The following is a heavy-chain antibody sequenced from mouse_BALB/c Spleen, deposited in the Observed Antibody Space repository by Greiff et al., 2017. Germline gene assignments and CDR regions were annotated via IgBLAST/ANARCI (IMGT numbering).Heavy chain of an antibody. V-gene: IGHV3-2*02. CDR1: GYSITSDYA. Sequence: EVKLVESGPGLVKPSQSLSLTCTVTGYSITSDYAWNWIRQFPGNKLEWMGYISYSGSTSYNPSLKSRISITRDTSKNQFFLQLNSVTTEDTATYYCARSAYYYGSSGFAYWGQGTLVTVSA. CDR3: ARSAYYYGSSGFAY. CDR2: ISYSGST. J-gene: IGHJ3*01. D-gene: IGHD1-1*01.